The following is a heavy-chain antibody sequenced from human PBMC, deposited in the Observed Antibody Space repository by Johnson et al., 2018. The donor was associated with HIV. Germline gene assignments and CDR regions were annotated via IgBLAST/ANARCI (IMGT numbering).Heavy chain of an antibody. D-gene: IGHD3-16*02. CDR2: ISYGGNKQ. CDR1: GFTFSSYA. Sequence: VQLVESGGGLVQPGGSLRLSYAASGFTFSSYAMHWVRQPPGKGLEWVAVISYGGNKQYYVDSVEGRFTISRDNSKDTLYLQMNNLTIEDTAVYSCARDFGLGDLSYETVDAFDFWGPGTMVTVSS. CDR3: ARDFGLGDLSYETVDAFDF. J-gene: IGHJ3*01. V-gene: IGHV3-30-3*01.